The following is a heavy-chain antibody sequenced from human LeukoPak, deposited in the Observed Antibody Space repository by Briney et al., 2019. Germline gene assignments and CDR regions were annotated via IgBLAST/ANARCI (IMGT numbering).Heavy chain of an antibody. D-gene: IGHD1-20*01. CDR1: GGSISSVSYY. Sequence: SETLSLTCTVSGGSISSVSYYWSWIRQPPGKGLEWIGEINHSGSTNYNPSLKSRVTISVDTPKNQFSLKLSSVTAADTAVYYCARLRDNWNHFDYWGQGTLVTVSS. V-gene: IGHV4-39*07. CDR2: INHSGST. CDR3: ARLRDNWNHFDY. J-gene: IGHJ4*02.